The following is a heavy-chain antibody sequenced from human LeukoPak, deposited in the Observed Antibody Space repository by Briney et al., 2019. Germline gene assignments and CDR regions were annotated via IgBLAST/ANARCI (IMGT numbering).Heavy chain of an antibody. CDR3: AREAYYDFWSGRNWFDP. Sequence: SETLSLTCAVYGGSFSGYYWSWIRQPPGKGLEWIGEINHSGNTNYNPSLKSRVTISVDTSKNQFSLKLSSVTAADTAVYYCAREAYYDFWSGRNWFDPWGQGTLVTVSS. CDR1: GGSFSGYY. V-gene: IGHV4-34*01. CDR2: INHSGNT. D-gene: IGHD3-3*01. J-gene: IGHJ5*02.